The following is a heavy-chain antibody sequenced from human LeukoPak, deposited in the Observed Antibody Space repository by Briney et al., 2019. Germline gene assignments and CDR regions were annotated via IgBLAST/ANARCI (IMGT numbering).Heavy chain of an antibody. J-gene: IGHJ2*01. Sequence: PGGSLRLSCAASGFPVSSYYMSWVRQAPGKGLEWVSVIYIGGRTYYADSVTGRFTISRDNSKNTLYLQMNSLRAEDRAVYYCARCLGGDYVSDTYWYFDLWGRGTLVTVSS. CDR2: IYIGGRT. D-gene: IGHD4-17*01. CDR1: GFPVSSYY. V-gene: IGHV3-53*01. CDR3: ARCLGGDYVSDTYWYFDL.